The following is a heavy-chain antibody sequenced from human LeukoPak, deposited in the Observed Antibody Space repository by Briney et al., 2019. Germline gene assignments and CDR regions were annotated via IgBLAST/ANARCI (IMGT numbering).Heavy chain of an antibody. CDR1: GFTFSSYS. D-gene: IGHD2-15*01. V-gene: IGHV3-21*01. CDR2: ISSSSSYI. Sequence: GGSLRLSCAASGFTFSSYSMNWVRQAPGKGLEWVSSISSSSSYIYYADSVKGRFTISRDNAKNSLYLQMNSLRAEDTAVYYCTRDLGCSGGSCYPYYYYGMDVWGQGTTVTVSS. CDR3: TRDLGCSGGSCYPYYYYGMDV. J-gene: IGHJ6*02.